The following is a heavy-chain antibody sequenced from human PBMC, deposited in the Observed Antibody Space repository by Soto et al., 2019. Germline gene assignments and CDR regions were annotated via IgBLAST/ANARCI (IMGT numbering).Heavy chain of an antibody. CDR2: INPSGGTT. CDR3: VRGDYYDSSGYYGDPPYFDY. D-gene: IGHD3-22*01. Sequence: QVQLVESGAEVKKPGASVTVSCTASGYTFTSYYLHWVRQAPGQGLEWMGKINPSGGTTSYAQKFQGRVTMTRDTSTSTVYMELSSLRSEDTAVYYCVRGDYYDSSGYYGDPPYFDYWGQGTLVTVSS. CDR1: GYTFTSYY. V-gene: IGHV1-46*01. J-gene: IGHJ4*02.